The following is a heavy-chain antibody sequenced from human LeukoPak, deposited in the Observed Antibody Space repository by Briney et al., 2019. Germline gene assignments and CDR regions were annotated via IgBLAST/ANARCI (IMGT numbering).Heavy chain of an antibody. J-gene: IGHJ4*02. CDR1: GYTFTSYY. V-gene: IGHV1-46*01. CDR2: INPSGGST. Sequence: ASVKVSCKASGYTFTSYYMHWVRQAPGQGLEWMGIINPSGGSTSYAQKFQGRVTMTRDTSTSTVYMELSSLRSEDTAVYYCARDRVYYDSSGYQGLDYWGQGTLVTVSS. CDR3: ARDRVYYDSSGYQGLDY. D-gene: IGHD3-22*01.